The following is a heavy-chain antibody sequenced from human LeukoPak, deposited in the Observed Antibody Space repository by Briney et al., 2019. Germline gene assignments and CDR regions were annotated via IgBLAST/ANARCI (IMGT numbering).Heavy chain of an antibody. CDR2: INPNSGGT. V-gene: IGHV1-2*02. CDR1: GYTFTGYY. Sequence: ASVKVSCKASGYTFTGYYIHWVRQAPGQGLEWMGWINPNSGGTNYAQKFQGRVTMTRDTSISTAYMDLSRLRSDDTAVYYCARTEEWELLSFDYWGQGTLATVSS. D-gene: IGHD1-26*01. J-gene: IGHJ4*02. CDR3: ARTEEWELLSFDY.